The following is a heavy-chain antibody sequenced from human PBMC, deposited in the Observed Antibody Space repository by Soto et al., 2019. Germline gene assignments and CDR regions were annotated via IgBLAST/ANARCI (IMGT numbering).Heavy chain of an antibody. CDR1: GFTFDSYP. CDR3: AKDTVGGYSFWSGYYSDGLDV. J-gene: IGHJ3*01. V-gene: IGHV3-23*01. CDR2: ISGNGAGT. Sequence: EVKLLESGGGLAQPGGSLRLSCVGSGFTFDSYPISWVRQAPGKGLQWISAISGNGAGTDYAHSVKGRFTISRDNSKNTVHLQMNSLRAEDTALYYCAKDTVGGYSFWSGYYSDGLDVWGQGTMVTVSS. D-gene: IGHD3-3*01.